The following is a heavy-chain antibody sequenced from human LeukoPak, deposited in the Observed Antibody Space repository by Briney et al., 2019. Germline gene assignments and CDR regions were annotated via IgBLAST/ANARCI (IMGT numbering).Heavy chain of an antibody. V-gene: IGHV3-7*03. CDR2: IIYNGNEN. D-gene: IGHD3-16*01. J-gene: IGHJ6*02. CDR1: GFTFSCYW. Sequence: GGPLRLSCAASGFTFSCYWMYCARQAPGGGLVWVASIIYNGNENYYVDSVKGCFPISRDIAENSVYLQMSNLSAEDNAVYFYARGGGLDVWGQGATVTVSS. CDR3: ARGGGLDV.